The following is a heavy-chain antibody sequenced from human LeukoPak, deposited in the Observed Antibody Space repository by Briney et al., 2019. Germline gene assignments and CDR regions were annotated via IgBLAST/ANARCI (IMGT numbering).Heavy chain of an antibody. Sequence: GGSLRLSCAASGFTFANYAMTWVRQAPGKGLEGVSTINPSGESINFADSVRGRFTISRDNSKNTLYLQMNSLRDEDTAVYKGAKDRDGSTWYLLNYMDGWGKGTTVTVSS. V-gene: IGHV3-23*01. D-gene: IGHD6-13*01. CDR3: AKDRDGSTWYLLNYMDG. CDR1: GFTFANYA. CDR2: INPSGESI. J-gene: IGHJ6*03.